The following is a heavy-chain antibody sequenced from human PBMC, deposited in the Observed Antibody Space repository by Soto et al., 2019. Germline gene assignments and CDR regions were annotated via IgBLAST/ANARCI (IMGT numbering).Heavy chain of an antibody. V-gene: IGHV4-61*05. CDR1: GGSISSSSYY. CDR3: SRVSSRSGGAPPYFDY. D-gene: IGHD2-15*01. CDR2: IYYSGST. J-gene: IGHJ4*02. Sequence: PSEPLSLTCTVSGGSISSSSYYWGWIRQPPGKGLEWIGYIYYSGSTNYNPSLKSRVTISVDTSKNQFSLKLSSVTAADTAVYYCSRVSSRSGGAPPYFDYWGQGTLVTVSS.